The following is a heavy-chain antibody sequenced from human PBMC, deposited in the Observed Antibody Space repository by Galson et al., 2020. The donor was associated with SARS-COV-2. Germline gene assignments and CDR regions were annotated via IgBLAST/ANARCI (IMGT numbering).Heavy chain of an antibody. Sequence: GESLKISCADSGFTVSNNYMSWFRQAPGKGLQWVSIIYNNGITYYADSVKGRFTISRDNSNNTLYLQMNSLRGEDTAVYYCARDAPTSYYYDRSGLNGMDVWGQGTTVTVSS. CDR1: GFTVSNNY. V-gene: IGHV3-66*03. D-gene: IGHD3-22*01. CDR2: IYNNGIT. J-gene: IGHJ6*02. CDR3: ARDAPTSYYYDRSGLNGMDV.